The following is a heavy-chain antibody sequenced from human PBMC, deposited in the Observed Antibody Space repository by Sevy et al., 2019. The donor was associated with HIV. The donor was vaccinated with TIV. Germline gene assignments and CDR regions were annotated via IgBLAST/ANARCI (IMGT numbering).Heavy chain of an antibody. CDR2: IWHDGTKK. D-gene: IGHD4-4*01. CDR1: GFIFSNFG. J-gene: IGHJ4*02. CDR3: VRVTPDEDGTTLDS. Sequence: GGSLRLSCAASGFIFSNFGINWVRQAPGKGLEWVAIIWHDGTKKHYLESVKGRFTISSDNSKNTVYLLMNSLRVEDSGTYYCVRVTPDEDGTTLDSWGLGTLVTVSS. V-gene: IGHV3-33*01.